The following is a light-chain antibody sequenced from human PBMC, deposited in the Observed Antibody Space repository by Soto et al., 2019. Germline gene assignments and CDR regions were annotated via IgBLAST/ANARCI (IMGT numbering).Light chain of an antibody. J-gene: IGLJ1*01. CDR1: SSDVGGYNY. CDR3: SSYTRQSTYV. Sequence: QSALTQPASVSGSPGQSITISCTGTSSDVGGYNYVSWYQQHPGKAPKLMIYEVNDRPSGVSNRFSASKSGNTASLTISGLQAEDEADYYCSSYTRQSTYVFGTGTKLTVL. V-gene: IGLV2-14*01. CDR2: EVN.